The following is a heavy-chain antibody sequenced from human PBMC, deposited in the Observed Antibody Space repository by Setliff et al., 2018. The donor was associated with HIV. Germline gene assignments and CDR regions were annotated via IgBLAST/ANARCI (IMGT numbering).Heavy chain of an antibody. J-gene: IGHJ6*03. CDR3: ARVSITYWYSIPRDYYYYMDV. Sequence: PSETLSLTCTVSGGSISSGSYYWNWIRQPAGKGLEWIGRIYTSGSTNYNPSLKSRVTISVDTSKNQFSLKLSSVSAADTAVYYCARVSITYWYSIPRDYYYYMDVWGEGTTVTVSS. CDR1: GGSISSGSYY. CDR2: IYTSGST. V-gene: IGHV4-61*02. D-gene: IGHD2-8*02.